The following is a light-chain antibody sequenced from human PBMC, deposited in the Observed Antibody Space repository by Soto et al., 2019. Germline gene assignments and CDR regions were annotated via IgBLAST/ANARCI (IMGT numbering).Light chain of an antibody. CDR1: QGISRY. CDR2: VAS. CDR3: QHYNSYSEA. V-gene: IGKV1-9*01. J-gene: IGKJ1*01. Sequence: DIQMTQSPSTLSASVGDRVTITCRASQGISRYLAWYQQKPGKAPKLLIYVASTLQSGVPSRFSGSGSGTEFTLTISSLQPDDFATYYCQHYNSYSEAFGQGTKVDIK.